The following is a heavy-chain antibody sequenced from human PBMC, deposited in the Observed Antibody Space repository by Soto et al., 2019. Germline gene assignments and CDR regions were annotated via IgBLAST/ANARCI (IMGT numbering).Heavy chain of an antibody. CDR2: ISAYSGKT. CDR3: ARDNSGDFWSCYCHYYFDY. Sequence: QVQVVQSGAEVKKPGASVKVSCKTSGYTLTSYGISWVRQAPGQGLEWMGWISAYSGKTNYAQKFQGRLTMTTDTFTSTAYMELRGLRSDDTALYYCARDNSGDFWSCYCHYYFDYWGQGTLVTVSS. D-gene: IGHD3-3*01. J-gene: IGHJ4*02. V-gene: IGHV1-18*01. CDR1: GYTLTSYG.